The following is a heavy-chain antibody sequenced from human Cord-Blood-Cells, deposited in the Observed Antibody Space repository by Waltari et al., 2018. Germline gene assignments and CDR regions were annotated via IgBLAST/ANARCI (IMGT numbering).Heavy chain of an antibody. D-gene: IGHD5-12*01. CDR3: ARGMASRPFDY. Sequence: QVQLVQSGAEVKKPGASVKVSCKASGYTFTGYYMHWVRQAPGQGLEWMGWINPTSGGTNYAQKFQGWVTMTRDTSISTAYMELSRLRSDDTAVYYCARGMASRPFDYWGQGTLVTVSS. V-gene: IGHV1-2*04. CDR1: GYTFTGYY. CDR2: INPTSGGT. J-gene: IGHJ4*02.